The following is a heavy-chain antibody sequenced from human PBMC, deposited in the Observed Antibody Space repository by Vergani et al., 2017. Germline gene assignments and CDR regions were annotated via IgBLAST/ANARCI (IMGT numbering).Heavy chain of an antibody. CDR2: VSPYNGNT. CDR3: ARHSTVEWLVKLGWIDP. CDR1: GYSFINYG. Sequence: QSQLVQSGDEVKKPGASVKVSCKTSGYSFINYGISWVRQAPGQGLEWLGWVSPYNGNTNYGQKIQGRVTMTTDTSTRTAYMQLRSLTFDDTAVYYCARHSTVEWLVKLGWIDPWSQGILVTVSS. D-gene: IGHD6-19*01. J-gene: IGHJ5*02. V-gene: IGHV1-18*01.